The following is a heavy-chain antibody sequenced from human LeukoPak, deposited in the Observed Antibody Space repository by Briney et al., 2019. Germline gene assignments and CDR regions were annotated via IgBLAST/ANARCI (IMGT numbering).Heavy chain of an antibody. Sequence: PGGSLRLSCAASGFTFSDYSMNWVRQAPGKGLEWVSYISSTSTTRHYADSVKGRLTISRDNAKNSVFLQMNSLRAEDTAVYYCARGSEAEATRTVYYYMDVWGKGTTVTVSS. CDR3: ARGSEAEATRTVYYYMDV. D-gene: IGHD1-14*01. CDR1: GFTFSDYS. J-gene: IGHJ6*03. V-gene: IGHV3-48*01. CDR2: ISSTSTTR.